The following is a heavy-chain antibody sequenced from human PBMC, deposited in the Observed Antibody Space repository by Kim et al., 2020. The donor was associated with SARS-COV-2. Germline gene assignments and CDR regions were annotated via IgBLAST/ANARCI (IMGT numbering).Heavy chain of an antibody. CDR1: GFIFSNFA. J-gene: IGHJ6*04. CDR3: AKGLGGALAVSRFPFFQPGMDV. CDR2: IRGSGANT. Sequence: GGSLRLSCTASGFIFSNFAMNWVRQAPGKGLEWVSGIRGSGANTYYADSVEGRFTISRDNSKNTLYLQMNSLRDDDTAVYYCAKGLGGALAVSRFPFFQPGMDVWGEGPALPVPS. V-gene: IGHV3-23*01. D-gene: IGHD3-9*01.